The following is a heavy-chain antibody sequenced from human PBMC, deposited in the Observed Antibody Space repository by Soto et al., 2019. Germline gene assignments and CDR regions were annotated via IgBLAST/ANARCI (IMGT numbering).Heavy chain of an antibody. J-gene: IGHJ6*02. CDR1: GDSISSSYNY. CDR3: AGVGGCCSRSCYAVDYGMDV. V-gene: IGHV4-31*03. Sequence: QVQLQESGPGLVKASQTLSLTCTVSGDSISSSYNYWSWVRQHPGKGLEWIGYIYYSGSTYYNPSRKERLTIAVDTCKIQISLDQSSVTAAVTAVYYCAGVGGCCSRSCYAVDYGMDVWGQGTTVTVSS. D-gene: IGHD2-2*01. CDR2: IYYSGST.